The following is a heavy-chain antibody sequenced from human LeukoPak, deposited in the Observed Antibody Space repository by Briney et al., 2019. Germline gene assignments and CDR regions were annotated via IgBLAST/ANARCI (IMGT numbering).Heavy chain of an antibody. J-gene: IGHJ6*02. CDR3: ARGPERTGVGTRYYYDMDV. CDR2: ISYDGSNK. CDR1: GFTFSSYA. Sequence: GGSLRLSCAASGFTFSSYAMHWVRQAPGKGMEWVAVISYDGSNKYYADSVKGRFTISRDNSKNTLYLQMNSLRAEDTAVYYCARGPERTGVGTRYYYDMDVWGQGTTVTVSS. D-gene: IGHD2-8*01. V-gene: IGHV3-30-3*01.